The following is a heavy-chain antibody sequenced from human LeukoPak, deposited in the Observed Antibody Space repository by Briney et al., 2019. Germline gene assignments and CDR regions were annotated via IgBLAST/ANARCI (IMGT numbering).Heavy chain of an antibody. CDR2: ISYDGSNK. V-gene: IGHV3-30*03. D-gene: IGHD5-18*01. Sequence: GWSLRLSCAASEFTFSTYGMHWVRQAPGKGLEWVAVISYDGSNKYYADSVKGRFTISRDNSKNTLYLQMNSLRAEDTAVYYCARGITAMVLDYWGQGTLVTVSS. J-gene: IGHJ4*02. CDR3: ARGITAMVLDY. CDR1: EFTFSTYG.